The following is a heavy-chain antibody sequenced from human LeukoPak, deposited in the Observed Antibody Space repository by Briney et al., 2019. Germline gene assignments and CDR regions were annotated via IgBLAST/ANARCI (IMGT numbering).Heavy chain of an antibody. Sequence: PSETPSLTCTVYVGSFSDYNWSWIRQPPGKGLEWIGEINHSGSTNYNPSLKSRVMISLDTSKNQFSLKLNSVTAADTAVYFCARDRDYGSGMDVWGKGTTVTVSS. CDR2: INHSGST. J-gene: IGHJ6*03. CDR3: ARDRDYGSGMDV. D-gene: IGHD3-10*01. CDR1: VGSFSDYN. V-gene: IGHV4-34*01.